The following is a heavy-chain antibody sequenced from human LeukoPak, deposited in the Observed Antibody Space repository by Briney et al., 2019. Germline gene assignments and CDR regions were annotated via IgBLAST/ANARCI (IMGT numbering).Heavy chain of an antibody. J-gene: IGHJ4*02. CDR3: ARASSSSYYFDY. Sequence: SETLSLTCTVSGGSISSYYWSWIRQPPGKGLEWIGYIYYSGSTNYNPSLKSRVTISVDKSKNQFSLKLSSVTAADTAVYYCARASSSSYYFDYWGQGTLVTVSS. V-gene: IGHV4-59*12. D-gene: IGHD6-13*01. CDR1: GGSISSYY. CDR2: IYYSGST.